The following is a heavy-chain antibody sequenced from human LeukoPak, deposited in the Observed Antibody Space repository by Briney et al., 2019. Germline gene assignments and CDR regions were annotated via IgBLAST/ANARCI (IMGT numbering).Heavy chain of an antibody. CDR1: GFTFSSYA. Sequence: PGGSLRLSCAASGFTFSSYAMSWVRQAPGKGLEWVSGISGGGGTTYYAVSVKGRFTISRDNSKNTLGLQMNSLRPEDTAVYYCAKAHCSGGNCYGISADSWGQGTLVTVSS. J-gene: IGHJ4*02. CDR2: ISGGGGTT. D-gene: IGHD2-15*01. CDR3: AKAHCSGGNCYGISADS. V-gene: IGHV3-23*01.